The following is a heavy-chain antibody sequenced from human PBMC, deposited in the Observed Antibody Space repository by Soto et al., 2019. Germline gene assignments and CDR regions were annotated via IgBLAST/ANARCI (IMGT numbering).Heavy chain of an antibody. CDR1: GFTFSSYA. V-gene: IGHV3-23*01. CDR3: AKVGYDDYVRGSHDY. Sequence: EVQLLESGGGLVQPGGSLRLSCAASGFTFSSYAMSWVRQAPGKGLEWVSGLSGSGYSTYYADSVKGRFTISRDNSKNTLYLQMNSLRAEDTAVYYCAKVGYDDYVRGSHDYWGQGTLVTVSS. J-gene: IGHJ4*02. D-gene: IGHD3-16*01. CDR2: LSGSGYST.